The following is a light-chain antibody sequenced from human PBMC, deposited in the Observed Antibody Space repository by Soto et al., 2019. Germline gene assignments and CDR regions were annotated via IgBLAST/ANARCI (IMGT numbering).Light chain of an antibody. CDR1: SSDVGGYNY. Sequence: QAVVTQPASVSGSPGQSITISCTGTSSDVGGYNYVSWYQQHPGKAPKLMIYYVSNRPSGVSNRFSGSKSGNTASPTISRLQAEYEADYYCSSYTSSSTHYVFGTVPNLTVL. J-gene: IGLJ1*01. V-gene: IGLV2-14*01. CDR3: SSYTSSSTHYV. CDR2: YVS.